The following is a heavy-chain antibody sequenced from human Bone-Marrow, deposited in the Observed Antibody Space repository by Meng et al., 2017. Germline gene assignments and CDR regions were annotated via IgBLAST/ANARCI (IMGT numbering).Heavy chain of an antibody. CDR1: GYTFTGYY. Sequence: GQLVRAGAEGKKPGASVKVSCKASGYTFTGYYMHWVRQAPGQGLEWMGRINPNSGGTNYAQKFQGRVTMTRDTSISTAYMELSRLRSDDTAVYYCARVPGYSSGWYYFDYWGQGTLVTVSS. D-gene: IGHD6-19*01. CDR3: ARVPGYSSGWYYFDY. V-gene: IGHV1-2*06. CDR2: INPNSGGT. J-gene: IGHJ4*02.